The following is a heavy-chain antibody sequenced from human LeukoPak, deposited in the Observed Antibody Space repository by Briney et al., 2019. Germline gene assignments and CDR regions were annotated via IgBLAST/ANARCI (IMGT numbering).Heavy chain of an antibody. J-gene: IGHJ4*02. D-gene: IGHD2-2*01. CDR1: GGSTSIYY. Sequence: PSETLSLTCTVSGGSTSIYYWSWIRQPPGEGLEWIGYIYHSGTTFYNPSLKSRVTISVDKSENQFSLRLSSVTAADTAIYYCASTNIVVVPAASAFQYWGQGTLVTVSS. CDR3: ASTNIVVVPAASAFQY. V-gene: IGHV4-59*12. CDR2: IYHSGTT.